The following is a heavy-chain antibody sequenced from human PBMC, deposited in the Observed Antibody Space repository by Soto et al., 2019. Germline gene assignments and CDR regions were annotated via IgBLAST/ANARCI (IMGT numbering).Heavy chain of an antibody. D-gene: IGHD6-13*01. CDR2: IYHSGST. Sequence: QVQLQESGPGLVKPSGTLSLTCAVSGGSISSGHWWSWVRQPPGKGLEWIGEIYHSGSTNYNPSLKSRVTISVDKSKNHCSLRLSSVTAADTAVYYCARHRAAAAPSYYYYAMDVWGQGTTVTVSS. CDR1: GGSISSGHW. V-gene: IGHV4-4*02. J-gene: IGHJ6*02. CDR3: ARHRAAAAPSYYYYAMDV.